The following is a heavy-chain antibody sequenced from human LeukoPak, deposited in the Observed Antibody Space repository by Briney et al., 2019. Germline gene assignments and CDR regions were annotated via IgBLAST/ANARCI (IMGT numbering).Heavy chain of an antibody. D-gene: IGHD2-15*01. CDR3: ARGRSPVD. Sequence: SETLPLTCAVYSGSFSGYYWNWIRQPPGKGLEWIGEIVHGGSTKYNPSLKSRVTISLDTSKNQFSLKLSSVTAADTAVYYCARGRSPVDWGQGTLVTVSS. J-gene: IGHJ4*02. V-gene: IGHV4-34*01. CDR2: IVHGGST. CDR1: SGSFSGYY.